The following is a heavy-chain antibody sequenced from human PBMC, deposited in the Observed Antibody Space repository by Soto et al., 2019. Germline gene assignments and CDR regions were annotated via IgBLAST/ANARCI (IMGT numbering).Heavy chain of an antibody. CDR2: IDPSDSYT. V-gene: IGHV5-10-1*01. CDR1: GYSFTSYW. CDR3: ASDPGYSSGWYGE. J-gene: IGHJ4*02. Sequence: GESLKISCKGSGYSFTSYWISWVRQMPGKGLEWMGRIDPSDSYTNYSPSFQGHVTISADKSISTAYLQWSSLKASDTAMYYCASDPGYSSGWYGERGQRTPVTVSS. D-gene: IGHD6-19*01.